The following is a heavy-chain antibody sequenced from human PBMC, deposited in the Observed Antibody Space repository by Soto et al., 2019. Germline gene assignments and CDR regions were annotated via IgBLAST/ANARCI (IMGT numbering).Heavy chain of an antibody. CDR1: GFTFSNYA. CDR3: AKDTTLARNDYFDY. Sequence: GGSLRLSCAASGFTFSNYAMSWVLQAPGKGLEWVSAISGEDGITYYADSVKGRFTISRDNSKNTLSLQMNSLRAEDTAVYYCAKDTTLARNDYFDYCAQGTLVPVSS. J-gene: IGHJ4*02. CDR2: ISGEDGIT. D-gene: IGHD3-3*02. V-gene: IGHV3-23*01.